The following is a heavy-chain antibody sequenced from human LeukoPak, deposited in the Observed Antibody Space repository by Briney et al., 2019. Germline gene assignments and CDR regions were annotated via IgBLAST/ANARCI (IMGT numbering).Heavy chain of an antibody. J-gene: IGHJ4*02. CDR3: VRELAY. CDR1: GFTFSTYM. CDR2: ISSDSGAI. Sequence: GGSLRLSREVSGFTFSTYMMNWVRQAPGKGLEWLSYISSDSGAIYYADSVKGRFTISRDNAQKSLYLQMNSLTVEDTAVYYCVRELAYWGQGALVTVSS. V-gene: IGHV3-48*01.